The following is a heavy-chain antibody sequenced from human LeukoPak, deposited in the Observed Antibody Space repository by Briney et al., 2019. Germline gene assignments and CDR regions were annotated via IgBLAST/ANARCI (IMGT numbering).Heavy chain of an antibody. Sequence: GGSLRLSCAASGFTFSSYSMNWVRQAPGKGLEWVSSISSSSSYIYYADSVKGRFTISRDNAKNSLYLQMHSLRAEDTAVYYCASLSDYGDARYWGQGTLVTVSS. CDR1: GFTFSSYS. D-gene: IGHD4-17*01. CDR2: ISSSSSYI. V-gene: IGHV3-21*01. J-gene: IGHJ4*02. CDR3: ASLSDYGDARY.